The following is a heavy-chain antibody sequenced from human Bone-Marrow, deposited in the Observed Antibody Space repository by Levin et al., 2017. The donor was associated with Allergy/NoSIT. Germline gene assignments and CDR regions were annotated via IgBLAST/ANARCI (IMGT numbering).Heavy chain of an antibody. CDR1: GDSITDYY. J-gene: IGHJ4*02. V-gene: IGHV4-59*01. CDR2: LHNTGSA. CDR3: ALYNSGWPFYFDY. D-gene: IGHD6-19*01. Sequence: GSLRLSCTVSGDSITDYYWSWVRQPPGKGLDWIGHLHNTGSAYYNPTLRGRVSISMDTSQNQLSLTLTSVTAADTAVYYCALYNSGWPFYFDYWGQGALVTVSS.